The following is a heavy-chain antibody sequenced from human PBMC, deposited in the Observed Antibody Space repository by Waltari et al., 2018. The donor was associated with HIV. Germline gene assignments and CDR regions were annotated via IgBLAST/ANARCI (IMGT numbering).Heavy chain of an antibody. CDR3: ARFRFVGRRVDHFFDY. D-gene: IGHD3-10*01. CDR2: IIPVFGTP. Sequence: QVQLVQSGSEVKKPGSSVRVSCKTSGDTFTNFGISWVRQAPGQGLEWMGGIIPVFGTPTFGRKFQGRLSINADESASTAYMERSRLKFDDTAMYFCARFRFVGRRVDHFFDYWGQGSLVTVSS. CDR1: GDTFTNFG. V-gene: IGHV1-69*12. J-gene: IGHJ4*02.